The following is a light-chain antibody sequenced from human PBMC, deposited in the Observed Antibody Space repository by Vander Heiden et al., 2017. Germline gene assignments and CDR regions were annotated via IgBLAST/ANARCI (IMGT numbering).Light chain of an antibody. Sequence: DIQLTQSPSTLSASVGDRVTISCRASQRISSWLAWYQQKPGKVPKLLIYRASSLEGGVPSRFIGSGSGTEFTLTITSLQPDDFATYYCQHYANGPGTFGQGTKVEIK. J-gene: IGKJ1*01. CDR3: QHYANGPGT. CDR2: RAS. V-gene: IGKV1-5*03. CDR1: QRISSW.